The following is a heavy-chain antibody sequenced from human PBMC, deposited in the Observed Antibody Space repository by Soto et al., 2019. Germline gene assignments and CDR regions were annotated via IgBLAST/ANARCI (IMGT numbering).Heavy chain of an antibody. D-gene: IGHD3-16*01. CDR1: VFTFSSYA. Sequence: QPGGSLRLSCASSVFTFSSYAMSWVRQAPGKGLEWVSAISGSGGSTYYADSVKGRFTISRDNSKNTLYLQMNSLRAEDTAVYYWAKGAKYDYVWGSYGGGIFYFDYWGQGTLVTVSS. CDR2: ISGSGGST. V-gene: IGHV3-23*01. J-gene: IGHJ4*02. CDR3: AKGAKYDYVWGSYGGGIFYFDY.